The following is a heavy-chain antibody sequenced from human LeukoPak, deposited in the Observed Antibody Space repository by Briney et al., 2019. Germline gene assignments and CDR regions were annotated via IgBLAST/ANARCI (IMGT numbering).Heavy chain of an antibody. CDR3: TRGDIDY. CDR1: GFTFSGSA. V-gene: IGHV3-73*01. J-gene: IGHJ4*02. CDR2: IRSTANGYAT. Sequence: GGSLRLSCAASGFTFSGSALHWVRQASGKGLEWVGRIRSTANGYATAYAASVKGRFTISRDDSKNTAYLQMNSLKTEDTAVYYCTRGDIDYWGQGTLVTVSS.